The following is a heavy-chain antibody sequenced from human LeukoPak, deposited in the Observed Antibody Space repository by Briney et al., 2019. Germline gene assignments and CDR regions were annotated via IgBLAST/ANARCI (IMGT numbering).Heavy chain of an antibody. Sequence: GESLKISCKGSGYSFTSYWIGWVRQMPGKGLEWMGIIYPGDSDTRYSPSFQGQVTISADKSISTAYLQWSSLKASDTAMYYCARFSDSSGYWDAFDIWGQGTMVTVSS. CDR1: GYSFTSYW. CDR3: ARFSDSSGYWDAFDI. D-gene: IGHD3-22*01. V-gene: IGHV5-51*01. CDR2: IYPGDSDT. J-gene: IGHJ3*02.